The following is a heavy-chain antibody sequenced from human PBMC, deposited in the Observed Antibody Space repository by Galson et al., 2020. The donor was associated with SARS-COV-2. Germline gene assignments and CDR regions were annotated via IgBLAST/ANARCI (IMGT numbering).Heavy chain of an antibody. Sequence: GGSLRLSCAASEFSFSYFAMHWVRRPPGKGLEWVAVTSSDGANRFYADSVKGRFTISRDNSKNTLYLQMDSLTGDDTAVYYCARGGQYSTGFFFDYWGQGSLVTVSS. CDR3: ARGGQYSTGFFFDY. D-gene: IGHD6-19*01. V-gene: IGHV3-30*01. CDR2: TSSDGANR. J-gene: IGHJ4*02. CDR1: EFSFSYFA.